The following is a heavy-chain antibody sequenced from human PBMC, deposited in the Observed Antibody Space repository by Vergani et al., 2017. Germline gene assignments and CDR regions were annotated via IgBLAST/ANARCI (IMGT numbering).Heavy chain of an antibody. D-gene: IGHD4-17*01. J-gene: IGHJ5*02. Sequence: QVQLVESGGGVVQPGRSLRLSCAASGFTFSSYAMHWVRQAPGKGLEWVAVISYDGSNKYYADSVKGRFTISRDNSKNTLYLQMNSLRAEDTAVYYCARPMTTVNNWFDPWGQGTLVTVSS. CDR1: GFTFSSYA. V-gene: IGHV3-30-3*01. CDR3: ARPMTTVNNWFDP. CDR2: ISYDGSNK.